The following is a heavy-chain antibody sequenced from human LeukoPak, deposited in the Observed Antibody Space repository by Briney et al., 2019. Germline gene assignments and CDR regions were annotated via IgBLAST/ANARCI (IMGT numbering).Heavy chain of an antibody. D-gene: IGHD4-17*01. CDR2: INSNSGGT. Sequence: ASVTVSCKASGYTFTGYYMHWVRQAPGQGLEWMGWINSNSGGTNYAQKFQGRVTMTRDTSISTVYMELSRLRSDDTAVYYCARDPDYGPSNRFDPWGQGTLVTVSS. V-gene: IGHV1-2*02. CDR3: ARDPDYGPSNRFDP. CDR1: GYTFTGYY. J-gene: IGHJ5*02.